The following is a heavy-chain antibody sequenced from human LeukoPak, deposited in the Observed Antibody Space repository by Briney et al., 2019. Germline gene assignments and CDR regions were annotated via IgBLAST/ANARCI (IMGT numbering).Heavy chain of an antibody. CDR3: ARDNSVEDTAWWFDP. CDR1: GYTFTSYG. Sequence: ASVKVSCKASGYTFTSYGISWVRQAPGQGLEWMGWISAYNGNTNYAQKLQGRVTVTRDMSTSTDYMELSSLRSEDTAVYYCARDNSVEDTAWWFDPWGQGTLVTVSS. J-gene: IGHJ5*02. V-gene: IGHV1-18*01. D-gene: IGHD4-23*01. CDR2: ISAYNGNT.